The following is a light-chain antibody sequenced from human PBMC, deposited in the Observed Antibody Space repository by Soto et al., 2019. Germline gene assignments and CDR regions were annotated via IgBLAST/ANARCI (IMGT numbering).Light chain of an antibody. V-gene: IGKV1-5*03. CDR3: QQYNSYPWT. CDR1: QSISSW. CDR2: KAS. J-gene: IGKJ1*01. Sequence: DIQMTQSPSTLSASVGDRVTITCRASQSISSWLAWYQQKPGKAPKLLIYKASSLESGVPSRFSGSESGTEFTLTISRLQPDDFATYYCQQYNSYPWTFGQGPKVEIK.